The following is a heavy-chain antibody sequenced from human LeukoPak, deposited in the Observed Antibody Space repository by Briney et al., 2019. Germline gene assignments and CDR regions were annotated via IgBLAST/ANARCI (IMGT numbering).Heavy chain of an antibody. D-gene: IGHD3-10*01. Sequence: PSETLSLTCAVYGGSFSGYYWSWIRQPPGKGLEWIGEINHSGSTNYNPSLKSRVTISVDTSKNQFSLKLSSVTAADTAVYYCARGRYYYGSGSYYNPWYFDYWGQGTLVTVSS. CDR2: INHSGST. V-gene: IGHV4-34*01. CDR3: ARGRYYYGSGSYYNPWYFDY. J-gene: IGHJ4*02. CDR1: GGSFSGYY.